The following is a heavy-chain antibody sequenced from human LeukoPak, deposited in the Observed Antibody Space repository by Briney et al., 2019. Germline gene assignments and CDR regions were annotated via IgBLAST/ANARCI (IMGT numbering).Heavy chain of an antibody. V-gene: IGHV4-59*01. D-gene: IGHD5-18*01. CDR3: ARAASWIQLSI. CDR2: IYNTVNT. CDR1: GGSISSYY. J-gene: IGHJ3*02. Sequence: PSETLSLTCTVSGGSISSYYWSWIRQPPGKGLEWIGYIYNTVNTNSKYNPSLRSRVSISVDTSKNQFSLKLTSVTAADTAVYYCARAASWIQLSIWGQGTMVTVSS.